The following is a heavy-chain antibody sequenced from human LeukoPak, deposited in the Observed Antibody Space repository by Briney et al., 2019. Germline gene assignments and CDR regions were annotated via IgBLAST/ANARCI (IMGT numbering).Heavy chain of an antibody. CDR3: ARGDIVVVVAATGWFDP. D-gene: IGHD2-15*01. CDR1: GYTFTSYG. Sequence: ASVKVSCKASGYTFTSYGISWVRQAPGQGLEWMGIINPSGGSTSYAQKFQGRVTMTRDTSTSTAYMELSSLRSEDTAVYYCARGDIVVVVAATGWFDPWGQGTLVTVSS. CDR2: INPSGGST. J-gene: IGHJ5*02. V-gene: IGHV1-46*01.